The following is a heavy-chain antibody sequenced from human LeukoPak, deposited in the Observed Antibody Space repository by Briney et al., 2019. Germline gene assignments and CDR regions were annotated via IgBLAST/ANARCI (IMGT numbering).Heavy chain of an antibody. CDR1: GYTFTSYD. V-gene: IGHV1-8*01. D-gene: IGHD2-2*01. CDR2: MNPNSGNT. CDR3: ARGYCSSTSCYYVY. J-gene: IGHJ4*02. Sequence: ASVKVSCKASGYTFTSYDINWVRQATGQGLEWMGWMNPNSGNTGYAQKFQGRVTMTRNTSISTAYMELSSLRSEDTAVYYCARGYCSSTSCYYVYWGQGTLVTVSS.